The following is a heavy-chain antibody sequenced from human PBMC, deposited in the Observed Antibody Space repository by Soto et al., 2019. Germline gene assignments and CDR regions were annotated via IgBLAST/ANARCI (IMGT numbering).Heavy chain of an antibody. D-gene: IGHD2-2*01. J-gene: IGHJ5*02. V-gene: IGHV4-30-4*01. Sequence: PSETLSLTCTVSGGSISSGDYYWSWIRQPPGKGLEWIGYIYYSGSTYYNPSLKSRVTISVDTSKNQFSLKLSSVTAADTAVYYCARVGVVPAAPGPWGQGTLVTVSS. CDR3: ARVGVVPAAPGP. CDR1: GGSISSGDYY. CDR2: IYYSGST.